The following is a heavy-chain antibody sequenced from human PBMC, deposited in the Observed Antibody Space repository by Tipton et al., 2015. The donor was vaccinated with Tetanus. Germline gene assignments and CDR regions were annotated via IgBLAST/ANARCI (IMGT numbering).Heavy chain of an antibody. CDR2: INHSGNT. D-gene: IGHD3-16*01. CDR1: GASFSDYY. Sequence: TLSLTCAVYGASFSDYYWSWIRQAPGKGLEWIGEINHSGNTNHNPSLKSQVTLSVDTSKNQFSLKLNSVTAADTAMYYCARDHGITWGGMGYYYGMDVWGQGTTVTVSS. CDR3: ARDHGITWGGMGYYYGMDV. V-gene: IGHV4-34*01. J-gene: IGHJ6*02.